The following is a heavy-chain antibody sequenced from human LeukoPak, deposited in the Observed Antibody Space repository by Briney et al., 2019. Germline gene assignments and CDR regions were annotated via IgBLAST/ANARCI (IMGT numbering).Heavy chain of an antibody. D-gene: IGHD1-26*01. CDR1: GFTFSSYT. Sequence: GGSLRLSCSASGFTFSSYTMIWVRQAPGKGLEWVSSISIGGDYIYYADSVKGRFTISRDNAKNSLFLQMNSLRTEDAAMYYCARDRSSGSHRVVNAFDIWGQGTVVTVSS. CDR2: ISIGGDYI. V-gene: IGHV3-21*01. CDR3: ARDRSSGSHRVVNAFDI. J-gene: IGHJ3*02.